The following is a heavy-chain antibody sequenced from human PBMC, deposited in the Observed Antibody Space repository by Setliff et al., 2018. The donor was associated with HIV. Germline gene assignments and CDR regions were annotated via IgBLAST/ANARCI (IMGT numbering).Heavy chain of an antibody. V-gene: IGHV4-4*09. CDR1: GGSITNFY. J-gene: IGHJ4*02. CDR3: ARLRLAVMMSLDYFDL. CDR2: IYNPGST. D-gene: IGHD3-16*01. Sequence: PSETLSLTCNVSGGSITNFYWSWIRQPPGKGLEWIGYIYNPGSTNFNPSLQSRVSMSVEVSTNQFSLRLTSVTAADTAVYYCARLRLAVMMSLDYFDLWGQGTLVTVSS.